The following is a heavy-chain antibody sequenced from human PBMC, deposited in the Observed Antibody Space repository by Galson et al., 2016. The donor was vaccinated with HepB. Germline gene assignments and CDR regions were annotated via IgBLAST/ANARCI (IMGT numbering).Heavy chain of an antibody. CDR1: GVTFRSHV. J-gene: IGHJ6*03. D-gene: IGHD3-16*01. Sequence: SVKVSCKASGVTFRSHVITWARQAPGQGLEWMGGIIPISETPTYAPDFQGRLTFFSDESTSTVHMELSSLGSDDTAVYYYASRFGVPFDFSSSSFLYYYMDVWGNGTTVVVSS. V-gene: IGHV1-69*13. CDR3: ASRFGVPFDFSSSSFLYYYMDV. CDR2: IIPISETP.